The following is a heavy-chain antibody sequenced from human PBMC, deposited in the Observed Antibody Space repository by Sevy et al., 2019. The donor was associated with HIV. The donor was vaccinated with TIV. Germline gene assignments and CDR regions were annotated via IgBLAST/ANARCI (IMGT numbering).Heavy chain of an antibody. J-gene: IGHJ4*02. D-gene: IGHD1-26*01. Sequence: ASVNVSCKASGYIFGIYDISWVRQAPGQGLEWMGWITPYSGDTNYAQKLQGRVTITTDTFTRTSYMELSSLTSDDAGVYYCARGRAPDNGRYYFDYWAQGTLVTVS. CDR3: ARGRAPDNGRYYFDY. V-gene: IGHV1-18*01. CDR1: GYIFGIYD. CDR2: ITPYSGDT.